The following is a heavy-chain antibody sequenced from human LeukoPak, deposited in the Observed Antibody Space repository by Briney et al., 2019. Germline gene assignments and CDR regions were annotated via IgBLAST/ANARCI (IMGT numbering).Heavy chain of an antibody. CDR1: GYTFTGYY. J-gene: IGHJ4*02. D-gene: IGHD2-2*02. V-gene: IGHV1-2*02. Sequence: ASVKVSCKASGYTFTGYYMHWVRQAPGQGLEWMGWINPNSGGTNYAQKFQGRVTMTRDTSISTAYMELSRLRSDDTAVYYCARGYCSSTSCYIVLYWGQGTLVTVSS. CDR3: ARGYCSSTSCYIVLY. CDR2: INPNSGGT.